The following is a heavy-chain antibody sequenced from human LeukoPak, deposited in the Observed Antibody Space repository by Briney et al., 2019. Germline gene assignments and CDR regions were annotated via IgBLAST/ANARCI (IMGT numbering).Heavy chain of an antibody. D-gene: IGHD2-15*01. CDR1: GFLLSTNGVG. CDR3: AHKKRDCGGGSSYSWFDH. J-gene: IGHJ5*02. Sequence: SGPTLVKPTQTLTLTCTFSGFLLSTNGVGVGWMRHPQGKALEWLAVIYWDDDKRYSASLKSWLTITKDTSKNQVVITMTNMDPVDTATYYCAHKKRDCGGGSSYSWFDHWGQGTLVTVSS. CDR2: IYWDDDK. V-gene: IGHV2-5*02.